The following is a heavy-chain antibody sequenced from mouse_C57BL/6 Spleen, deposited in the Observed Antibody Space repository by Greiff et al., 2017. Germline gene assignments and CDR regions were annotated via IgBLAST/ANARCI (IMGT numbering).Heavy chain of an antibody. Sequence: VQLQQSGPELVKPGASVKMSCKASGYTFTDYNMHWVKQSHGKSLEWIGYINPNNGGTSYNQKFKGKATLTVNKSSRTAYLELRSLTSEDSAVYYCARGFITTVVVDYWGQGTTLTVSS. CDR3: ARGFITTVVVDY. V-gene: IGHV1-22*01. CDR1: GYTFTDYN. CDR2: INPNNGGT. J-gene: IGHJ2*01. D-gene: IGHD1-1*01.